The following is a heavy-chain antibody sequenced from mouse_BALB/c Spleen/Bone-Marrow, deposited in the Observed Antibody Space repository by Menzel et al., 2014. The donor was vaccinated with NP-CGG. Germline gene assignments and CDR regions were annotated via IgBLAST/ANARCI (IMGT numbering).Heavy chain of an antibody. D-gene: IGHD2-2*01. CDR1: GYTFSSYW. V-gene: IGHV1-9*01. J-gene: IGHJ2*01. CDR3: ARLYGYMDY. CDR2: VLPGSGST. Sequence: QVQLKESGAELMKPGASVKISCKATGYTFSSYWIEWVKQRPGHGLEWIGEVLPGSGSTNYNEKFKGKATFTADTSSNTAYMQLSRLTSEDAVVYYCARLYGYMDYWGQGTTLTVSS.